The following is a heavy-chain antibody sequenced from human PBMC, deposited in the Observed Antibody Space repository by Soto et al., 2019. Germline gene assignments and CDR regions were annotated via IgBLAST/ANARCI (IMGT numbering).Heavy chain of an antibody. D-gene: IGHD3-22*01. CDR3: ATDAYYSDSRGYSLEKHFDY. Sequence: SVKVSCKASGGTFSSYAISWVRQAPGQGLEWMGGIIPIFGTANYAQKFQGRVTITADESTSTAYMELSSLRSEDTAVYYCATDAYYSDSRGYSLEKHFDYWGPGTLVTVSS. CDR2: IIPIFGTA. J-gene: IGHJ4*02. CDR1: GGTFSSYA. V-gene: IGHV1-69*13.